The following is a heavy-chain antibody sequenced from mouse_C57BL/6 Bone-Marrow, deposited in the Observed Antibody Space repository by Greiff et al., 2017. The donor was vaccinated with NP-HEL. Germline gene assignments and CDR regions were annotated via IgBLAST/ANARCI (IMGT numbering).Heavy chain of an antibody. CDR3: ARRGAGWYFDV. J-gene: IGHJ1*03. V-gene: IGHV1-54*01. Sequence: QVQLKQSGAELVRPGSSVKVSCKASGYDFTNYLLEWVKQMTGLGLVWIGVINPGSGVTKDNEKFKGKATLTADKSSSTAYMQPSSLTSEDFAVYFCARRGAGWYFDVGGTGTTVTVSS. CDR2: INPGSGVT. CDR1: GYDFTNYL.